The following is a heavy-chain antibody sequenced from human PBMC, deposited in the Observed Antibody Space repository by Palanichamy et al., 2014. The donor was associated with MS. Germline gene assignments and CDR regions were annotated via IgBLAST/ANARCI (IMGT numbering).Heavy chain of an antibody. D-gene: IGHD3-10*01. CDR3: ARDGMVQGVMEGYYYYYGMDV. Sequence: QVQLVESGGGVVQPGRSLRLSCAASGFTFSSYGMHWVRQAPGKGLEWVAVIWYDGSNKYYADSVKGRFTISRDNSKNTLYLQMNSPRAEDTAVYYCARDGMVQGVMEGYYYYYGMDVWGQGTTVTVSS. CDR2: IWYDGSNK. V-gene: IGHV3-33*01. CDR1: GFTFSSYG. J-gene: IGHJ6*02.